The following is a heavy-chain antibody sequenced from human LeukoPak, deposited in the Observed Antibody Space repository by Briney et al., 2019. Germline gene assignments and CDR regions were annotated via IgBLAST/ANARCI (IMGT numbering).Heavy chain of an antibody. CDR2: ISYDGSNK. V-gene: IGHV3-30-3*01. J-gene: IGHJ6*02. Sequence: PGRSLRLSCAASGFTFSSYAMHWVRQAPGKGLEWVAVISYDGSNKYYADSVKGRFTISRDNSKNTLYLQMNSLRAEDTAVYYCVMRQLRRNLYYYYGMDVWGQGTTVAVSS. D-gene: IGHD5-24*01. CDR1: GFTFSSYA. CDR3: VMRQLRRNLYYYYGMDV.